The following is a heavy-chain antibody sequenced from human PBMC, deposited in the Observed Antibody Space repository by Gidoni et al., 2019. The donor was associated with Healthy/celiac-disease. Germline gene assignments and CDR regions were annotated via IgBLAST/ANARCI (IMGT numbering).Heavy chain of an antibody. CDR1: GGSISSYY. J-gene: IGHJ4*02. V-gene: IGHV4-59*08. CDR3: ARHLPRSGSYSFDY. Sequence: QVQLQESGPGLVQPSETLSLTCTLSGGSISSYYWSWIRQPPGKGLEWIGYIYYSGSTNYNPSLKSRVTISVDTSKNQFSLKLSSVTAADTAVYYCARHLPRSGSYSFDYWGQGTLVTVSS. CDR2: IYYSGST. D-gene: IGHD3-10*01.